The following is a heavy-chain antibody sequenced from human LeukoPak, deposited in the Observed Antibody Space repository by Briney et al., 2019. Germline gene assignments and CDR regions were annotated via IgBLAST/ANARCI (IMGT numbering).Heavy chain of an antibody. Sequence: GGSLRLSCAASGFTFSTSEMNWVRQAPGKGLAWISYISSRGRTIFYADSVKGRFIISRDNAKNSLYLQMNSLRAEDTAVYYCARVKIAVAAHYFDYWGQGTLVTVSS. D-gene: IGHD6-19*01. CDR2: ISSRGRTI. V-gene: IGHV3-48*03. J-gene: IGHJ4*02. CDR3: ARVKIAVAAHYFDY. CDR1: GFTFSTSE.